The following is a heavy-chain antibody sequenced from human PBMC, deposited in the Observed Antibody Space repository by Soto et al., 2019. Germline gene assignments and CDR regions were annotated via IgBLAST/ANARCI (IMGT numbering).Heavy chain of an antibody. CDR3: ARRRHCSGNSCSYYYGMDV. V-gene: IGHV1-69*12. Sequence: QVQLVQSGAEVKKPGSSVKVSCKAPGGTFSTYAITWVRQAPGQGLEWMGGIIPMFGTSTYAQKFQGRVTIPADESTSTAYMELSSLTSEDTAVYFCARRRHCSGNSCSYYYGMDVWGQGTTVTVSS. J-gene: IGHJ6*02. CDR1: GGTFSTYA. D-gene: IGHD2-15*01. CDR2: IIPMFGTS.